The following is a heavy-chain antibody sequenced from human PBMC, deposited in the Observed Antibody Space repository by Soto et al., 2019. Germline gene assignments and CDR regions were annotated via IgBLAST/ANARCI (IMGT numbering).Heavy chain of an antibody. J-gene: IGHJ3*02. CDR1: GFTFSTYS. D-gene: IGHD2-15*01. CDR3: ARAGRNAFDI. Sequence: EVQLVESGGGFVQPGGSLRLSCAASGFTFSTYSINWVRQAPGKGLEWVSYISSSSKTIYYADSVEGRFTISRDNAKNSLYLQMNSLRDEDTALYYWARAGRNAFDIWGQGTMVSVSS. V-gene: IGHV3-48*02. CDR2: ISSSSKTI.